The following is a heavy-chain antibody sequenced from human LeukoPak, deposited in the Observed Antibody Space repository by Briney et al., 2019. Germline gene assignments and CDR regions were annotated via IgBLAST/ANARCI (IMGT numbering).Heavy chain of an antibody. D-gene: IGHD1-26*01. CDR2: VYYSGST. CDR1: GGSVSGYY. V-gene: IGHV4-59*02. Sequence: SETLSLTCVVSGGSVSGYYWGWIRQPPGRGLEWIGYVYYSGSTNYNPSFKSRITISVDTSRNQFSLQLSSVTAADTAVYYCARDKRGSYADYWGQGTLVTVSS. J-gene: IGHJ4*02. CDR3: ARDKRGSYADY.